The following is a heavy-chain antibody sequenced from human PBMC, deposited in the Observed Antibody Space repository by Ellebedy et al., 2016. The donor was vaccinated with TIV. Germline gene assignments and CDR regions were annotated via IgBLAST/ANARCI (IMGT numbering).Heavy chain of an antibody. CDR2: ISSDGSNT. V-gene: IGHV3-23*01. D-gene: IGHD3-22*01. CDR1: GFTFSSFA. J-gene: IGHJ4*02. Sequence: GGSLRLSCAASGFTFSSFAMHWVRQAPGKGLEWLSVISSDGSNTYHADSVKGRFTITRDNSKNPLYLQMNRLRTEDTAVYFCAKGSSSGFTYDRVGFEYWGQGALVTVSS. CDR3: AKGSSSGFTYDRVGFEY.